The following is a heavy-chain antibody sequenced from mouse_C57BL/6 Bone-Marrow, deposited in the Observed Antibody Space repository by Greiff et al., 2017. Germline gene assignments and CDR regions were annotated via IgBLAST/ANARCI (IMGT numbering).Heavy chain of an antibody. D-gene: IGHD1-1*01. V-gene: IGHV5-17*01. Sequence: EVQVVESGGGLVKPGGSLKLSCAASGFTFSDYGMHWVRQAPEKGLEWVAYISSGSSTIYYADTVKGRFTISRDNAKNTLFLQMTSLRSEDTAMYYCARGGYYGSSFVRDYFDYWGQGTTLTVSS. J-gene: IGHJ2*01. CDR1: GFTFSDYG. CDR2: ISSGSSTI. CDR3: ARGGYYGSSFVRDYFDY.